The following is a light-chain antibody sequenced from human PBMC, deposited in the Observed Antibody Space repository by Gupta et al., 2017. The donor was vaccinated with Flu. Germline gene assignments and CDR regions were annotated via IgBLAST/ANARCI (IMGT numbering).Light chain of an antibody. CDR3: SSYTSSREA. Sequence: GTRSDVGGYNYVSWYQQHPGKAPKLMIYDVSNRPSGVSNRFSGSKSGNTASLTISGLQAEDEADYYCSSYTSSREAFGGGTKLTVL. J-gene: IGLJ3*02. CDR1: RSDVGGYNY. V-gene: IGLV2-14*04. CDR2: DVS.